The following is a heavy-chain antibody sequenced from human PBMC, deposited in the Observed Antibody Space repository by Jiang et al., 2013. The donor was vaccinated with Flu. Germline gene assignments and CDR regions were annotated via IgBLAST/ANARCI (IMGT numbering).Heavy chain of an antibody. J-gene: IGHJ6*02. CDR2: ISSSSSTI. CDR3: ARDRYLEPDYGDYPDYYYGMDV. V-gene: IGHV3-48*02. D-gene: IGHD4-17*01. Sequence: KGLEWVSYISSSSSTIYYADSVKGRFTISRDNAKNSLYLQMNSLRDEDTAVYYCARDRYLEPDYGDYPDYYYGMDVWGQGTTVTVSS.